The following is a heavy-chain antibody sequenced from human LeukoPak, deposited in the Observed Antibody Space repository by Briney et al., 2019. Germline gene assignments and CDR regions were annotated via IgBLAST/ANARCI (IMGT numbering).Heavy chain of an antibody. V-gene: IGHV5-51*01. CDR1: GYSFTSYW. Sequence: GESLKISCKGSGYSFTSYWIGWVRQMPGKGLEWMGIIYPGDSDTRYSPSFQGQVTISADKSISTAYLQWSSLKASDTAMYYCARLRDSSGYYYVYSNWFDPWGQGTLVTVSS. CDR2: IYPGDSDT. J-gene: IGHJ5*02. D-gene: IGHD3-22*01. CDR3: ARLRDSSGYYYVYSNWFDP.